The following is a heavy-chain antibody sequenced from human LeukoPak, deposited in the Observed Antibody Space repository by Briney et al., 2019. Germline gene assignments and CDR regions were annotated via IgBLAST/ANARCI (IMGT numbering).Heavy chain of an antibody. CDR1: GGSIRSSSYY. CDR3: ARHIAAAGNYYFDY. CDR2: IYYSGST. Sequence: SETLSLTCTVSGGSIRSSSYYWGWIRQPPGKGLEWIGSIYYSGSTYYNPSLKSRVTISVDTSKNQFSLKLSSVTAADTAVYYCARHIAAAGNYYFDYWGQGTLVTVSS. J-gene: IGHJ4*02. D-gene: IGHD6-13*01. V-gene: IGHV4-39*01.